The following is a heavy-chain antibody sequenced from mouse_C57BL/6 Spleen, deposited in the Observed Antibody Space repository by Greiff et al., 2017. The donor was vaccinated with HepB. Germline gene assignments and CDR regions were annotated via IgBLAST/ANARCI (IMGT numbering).Heavy chain of an antibody. V-gene: IGHV1-15*01. CDR1: GYTFTDYE. J-gene: IGHJ4*01. CDR2: IDPETGGT. D-gene: IGHD2-3*01. Sequence: QVQLQQSGAELVRPGASVTLSCKASGYTFTDYEMHWVKQTPVHGLEWIGAIDPETGGTAYNQKFKGKAILTADKSSSTAYMELRSLTSEDSAVYYCTRYYDGDYEADYAMDYWGQGTSVTVSS. CDR3: TRYYDGDYEADYAMDY.